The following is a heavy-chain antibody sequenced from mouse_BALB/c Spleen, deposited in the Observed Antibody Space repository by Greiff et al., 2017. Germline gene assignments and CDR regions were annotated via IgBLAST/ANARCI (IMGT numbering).Heavy chain of an antibody. Sequence: EVKLMESGGGLVQPGGSMKLSCVASGFTFSNYWMNWVRQSPEKGLEWVAEIRLKSNNYATHYAESVKGRFTISRDDSKSSVYLQMNNLRAEDTGIYYCTRNDGNYEGAMDYWGQGTSVTVSS. J-gene: IGHJ4*01. V-gene: IGHV6-6*02. CDR2: IRLKSNNYAT. D-gene: IGHD2-1*01. CDR3: TRNDGNYEGAMDY. CDR1: GFTFSNYW.